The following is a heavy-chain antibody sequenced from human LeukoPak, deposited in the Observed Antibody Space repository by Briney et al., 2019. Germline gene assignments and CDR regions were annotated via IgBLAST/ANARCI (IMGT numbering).Heavy chain of an antibody. V-gene: IGHV4-59*08. J-gene: IGHJ4*02. D-gene: IGHD6-19*01. CDR3: ARTLAVAQRWFDY. CDR2: IYYSGST. CDR1: GGSISSYY. Sequence: SETLSLTCTVSGGSISSYYWSWIRQPPGKGLEWIGYIYYSGSTNYNPSLKSRVTISVDTSKNQFSLKLSSVTAADTAVYYCARTLAVAQRWFDYWGQGTLVTVSS.